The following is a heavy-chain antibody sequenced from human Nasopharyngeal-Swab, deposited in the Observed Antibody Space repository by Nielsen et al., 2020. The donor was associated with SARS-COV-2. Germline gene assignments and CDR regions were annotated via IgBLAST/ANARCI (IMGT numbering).Heavy chain of an antibody. CDR1: GYTLTELS. Sequence: ASVKLSCKVSGYTLTELSMHWVRQAPGKGLEWMGGFDPEDGETIYAQKFMGRVTMTEDTSTDTAYMELSSLRSEDTAVYYCATGYAYTAMVLSEPNFDYWGQGTLVTVSS. D-gene: IGHD5-18*01. CDR3: ATGYAYTAMVLSEPNFDY. V-gene: IGHV1-24*01. CDR2: FDPEDGET. J-gene: IGHJ4*02.